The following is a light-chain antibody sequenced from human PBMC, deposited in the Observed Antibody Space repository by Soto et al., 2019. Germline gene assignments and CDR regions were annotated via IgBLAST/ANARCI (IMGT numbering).Light chain of an antibody. CDR3: QSFDSSLSGSRV. J-gene: IGLJ3*02. CDR2: NNS. CDR1: SSNIGAGYD. Sequence: QPVLTQPPSVSGAPGQRVTISCTGTSSNIGAGYDVHWYQRVPGTAPKLLIYNNSNRPSGVPDRFSGSKSDTSASLAITGLQAEDEADYYCQSFDSSLSGSRVFGGGTKLTVL. V-gene: IGLV1-40*01.